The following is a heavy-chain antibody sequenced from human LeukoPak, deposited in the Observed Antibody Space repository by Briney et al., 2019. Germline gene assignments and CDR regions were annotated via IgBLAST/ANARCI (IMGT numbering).Heavy chain of an antibody. CDR1: GGTFSSYA. CDR2: ISPYNGDT. V-gene: IGHV1-18*01. D-gene: IGHD2-15*01. Sequence: ASVKVSCKASGGTFSSYAISWVRQAPGQGLEWMGWISPYNGDTNYAQKLQGRVTMTTDTSTGTAYMELRSLRSDDTAVYYCARGYCSGGSCHFDYWGQGTLVTVSS. J-gene: IGHJ4*02. CDR3: ARGYCSGGSCHFDY.